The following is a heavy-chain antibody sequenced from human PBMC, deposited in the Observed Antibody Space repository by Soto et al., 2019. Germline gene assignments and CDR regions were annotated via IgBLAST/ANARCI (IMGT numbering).Heavy chain of an antibody. CDR2: IIPIFGTA. V-gene: IGHV1-69*01. D-gene: IGHD6-19*01. J-gene: IGHJ6*02. CDR1: GGTFSSYA. CDR3: ARGLHDFTGDPSIAVAGNYYYYGMDV. Sequence: QVQLVQSGAEVKKPGSSVKVSCKASGGTFSSYAISWVRQAPGQGLEWMGGIIPIFGTANYAQKFQGRVTITAGESTSTAYMELSSLRSEDTAVYYCARGLHDFTGDPSIAVAGNYYYYGMDVWGQGTTVTVSS.